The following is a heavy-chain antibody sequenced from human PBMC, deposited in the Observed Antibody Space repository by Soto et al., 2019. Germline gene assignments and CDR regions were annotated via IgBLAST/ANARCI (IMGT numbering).Heavy chain of an antibody. J-gene: IGHJ5*02. CDR1: GGSIRSVGYS. CDR2: IYHSGST. V-gene: IGHV4-30-2*01. CDR3: VRVPGP. Sequence: SETLSLPCVVAGGSIRSVGYSWIWIRQPPGKGMEWIGYIYHSGSTYYNTSLKNRVTISVDRSKNQFSLKLCSVTAADTAVYYCVRVPGPWGQGTLVTVSS.